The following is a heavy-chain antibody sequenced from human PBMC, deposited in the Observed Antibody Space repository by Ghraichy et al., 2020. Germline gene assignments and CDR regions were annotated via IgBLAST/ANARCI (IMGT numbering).Heavy chain of an antibody. CDR2: IVVGSGNT. Sequence: SVKVSCKASGFTFTSSAVQWVRQARGQRLEWIGWIVVGSGNTNYAQKFQERVTITRDMSTSTAYMELSSLRSEDTAVYYCAAESIAAAGTPGAFDIWGQGTMVTVSS. CDR1: GFTFTSSA. CDR3: AAESIAAAGTPGAFDI. V-gene: IGHV1-58*01. D-gene: IGHD6-13*01. J-gene: IGHJ3*02.